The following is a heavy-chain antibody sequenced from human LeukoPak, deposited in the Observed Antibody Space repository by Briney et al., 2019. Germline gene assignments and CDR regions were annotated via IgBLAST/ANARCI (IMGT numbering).Heavy chain of an antibody. CDR1: GYSFTTHW. CDR2: IAPGDSDT. J-gene: IGHJ4*02. CDR3: ARHRSASFTKDFDH. Sequence: GASLKISCRGSGYSFTTHWIAWGRQLPGKGLEWRGIIAPGDSDTRYSPSFQGQVTISADKSISTAYLQWSGLKASDTAMYYCARHRSASFTKDFDHWGQGTLVTVSS. V-gene: IGHV5-51*01. D-gene: IGHD1-26*01.